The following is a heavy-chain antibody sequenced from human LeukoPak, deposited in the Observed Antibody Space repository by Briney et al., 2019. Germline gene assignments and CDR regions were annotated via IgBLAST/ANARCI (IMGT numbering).Heavy chain of an antibody. CDR1: GYTFTSYD. J-gene: IGHJ4*02. CDR3: ARDLPADTGYETHDY. CDR2: TGAYNGNT. Sequence: ASVKVSCKASGYTFTSYDINWVRQAPGQGLEWVGWTGAYNGNTDYAQKFQGRVTMTTDSSTSTAYMELRSLRSDDTAVYYCARDLPADTGYETHDYWGQGTLVTVSS. V-gene: IGHV1-18*01. D-gene: IGHD5-12*01.